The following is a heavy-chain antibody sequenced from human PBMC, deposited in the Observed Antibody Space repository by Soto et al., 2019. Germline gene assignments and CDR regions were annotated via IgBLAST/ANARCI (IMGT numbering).Heavy chain of an antibody. Sequence: QVQLEQSGAEVKKPGSSVKVSCKASGGTFSGYAMSWVRQAPGQGLEWMGGIVPRFNTPNYAQKFQGRVTITADESTTTAYMELSSLRSEDTAVYYCARARIAAAGTGYYYSVMDVWGQGTTVTVSS. CDR2: IVPRFNTP. D-gene: IGHD6-13*01. CDR3: ARARIAAAGTGYYYSVMDV. J-gene: IGHJ6*02. V-gene: IGHV1-69*01. CDR1: GGTFSGYA.